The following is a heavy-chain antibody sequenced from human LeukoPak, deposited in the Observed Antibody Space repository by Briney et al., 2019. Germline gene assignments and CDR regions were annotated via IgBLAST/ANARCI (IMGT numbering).Heavy chain of an antibody. CDR2: INAGNGNT. Sequence: ASVKVSCKASGYTFTSYAMHWVRQAPGQRLEWMGWINAGNGNTKYSQKFQGRVTITRDTSASTAYMELSSLRSEDTAVYYCARTARIAAPYYYYYGMDVWGQGTTVTVSS. J-gene: IGHJ6*02. V-gene: IGHV1-3*01. D-gene: IGHD6-13*01. CDR3: ARTARIAAPYYYYYGMDV. CDR1: GYTFTSYA.